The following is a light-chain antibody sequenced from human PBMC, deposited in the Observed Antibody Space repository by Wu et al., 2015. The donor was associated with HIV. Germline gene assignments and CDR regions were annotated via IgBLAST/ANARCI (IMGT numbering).Light chain of an antibody. V-gene: IGKV3-11*01. CDR2: GAS. Sequence: EIVLTQSPGTLSLSPGERATLSCRASQNVKNNYLAWYQQIPGQAPRLLIYGASNRATGIPDRFSGSGSGTDFTLTISSLEPEDFAVYYCQQRSNWPRMYTFGQGTKLEIK. CDR1: QNVKNNY. J-gene: IGKJ2*01. CDR3: QQRSNWPRMYT.